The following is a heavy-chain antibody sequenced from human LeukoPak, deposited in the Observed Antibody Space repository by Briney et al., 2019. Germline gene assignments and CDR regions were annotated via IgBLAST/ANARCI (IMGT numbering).Heavy chain of an antibody. Sequence: GGSLRLSCAASGFTFSSYGMHWVRQAPGKGLEWVAVISYDGSNKYYADSVKGRFTISRDNSKNTLYLQMNSLRAEDTAVYYCARSGWYSNYGMDVWGQGTTVTVSS. D-gene: IGHD6-19*01. J-gene: IGHJ6*02. V-gene: IGHV3-30*03. CDR3: ARSGWYSNYGMDV. CDR2: ISYDGSNK. CDR1: GFTFSSYG.